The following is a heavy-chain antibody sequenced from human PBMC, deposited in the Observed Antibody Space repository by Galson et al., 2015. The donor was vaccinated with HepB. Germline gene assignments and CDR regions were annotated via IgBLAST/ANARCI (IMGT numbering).Heavy chain of an antibody. V-gene: IGHV3-30*02. D-gene: IGHD3-10*01. CDR2: IRYDGGNK. CDR1: GFTFSSYG. Sequence: SLRLSCAASGFTFSSYGMHWVRQAPGKGLEWVAFIRYDGGNKYYADSVKGRFTIPRDNSKNTLYLQMNSLRAEDTAVYYCAKLRYYGSGSFLVPLDYWGQGTLVTVSS. J-gene: IGHJ4*02. CDR3: AKLRYYGSGSFLVPLDY.